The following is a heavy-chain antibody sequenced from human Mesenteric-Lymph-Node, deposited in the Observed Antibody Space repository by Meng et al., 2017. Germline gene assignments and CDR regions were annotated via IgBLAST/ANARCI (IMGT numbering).Heavy chain of an antibody. Sequence: QIDLTWSVHEPGRPSQTLSLTCTVPVGAISSGNYYWSWIRQPPGKGLEWIGYIHHSGSAYYNPSLKSRVSISVDTSKNQYSLNLNSMTAADTAVYYCASFDHIPRRNYFDYWGQGTLVTVSS. CDR2: IHHSGSA. V-gene: IGHV4-30-4*01. D-gene: IGHD2-21*01. J-gene: IGHJ4*02. CDR1: VGAISSGNYY. CDR3: ASFDHIPRRNYFDY.